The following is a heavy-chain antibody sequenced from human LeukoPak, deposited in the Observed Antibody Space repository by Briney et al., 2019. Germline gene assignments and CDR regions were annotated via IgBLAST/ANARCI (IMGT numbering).Heavy chain of an antibody. V-gene: IGHV1-46*01. D-gene: IGHD1-26*01. J-gene: IGHJ4*02. Sequence: ASVKVTCKASGYTFTSYYMHWVRQAPGQGLEWMGIINPSGGSTSYAQKFQGRVTMTRDTSTSTVYMELSSLRSEDTAVYYCARDLGAGYYFDHWGQGTLVTVSS. CDR3: ARDLGAGYYFDH. CDR2: INPSGGST. CDR1: GYTFTSYY.